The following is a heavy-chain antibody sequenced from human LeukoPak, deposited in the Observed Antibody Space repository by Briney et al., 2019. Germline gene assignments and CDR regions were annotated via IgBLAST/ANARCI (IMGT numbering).Heavy chain of an antibody. CDR3: ARVGDILSLYYFDY. D-gene: IGHD3-9*01. CDR2: IYHSGST. J-gene: IGHJ4*02. CDR1: GYSISSGYY. Sequence: PSETLSLTCTVSGYSISSGYYWGWIRQPPGKGLEWIGSIYHSGSTYYNPSLKSRVTISVDTSKNQFSLKLSSVTAADTAVYYCARVGDILSLYYFDYWGQGTLVTVSS. V-gene: IGHV4-38-2*02.